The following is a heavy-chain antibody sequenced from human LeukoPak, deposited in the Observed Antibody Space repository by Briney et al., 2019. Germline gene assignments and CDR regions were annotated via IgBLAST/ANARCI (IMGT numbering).Heavy chain of an antibody. V-gene: IGHV3-30*03. CDR3: ARASIYRSSGYFFDY. J-gene: IGHJ4*02. CDR2: ISYDGSNK. CDR1: GFAFSSYG. Sequence: GGSLRLSCAASGFAFSSYGMHWVRQAPGKGLEWVAVISYDGSNKYYADSVKGRFTISRDNSKNTLYLQMNSLRAEDTAVYYCARASIYRSSGYFFDYWGQGTLVTVSS. D-gene: IGHD3-22*01.